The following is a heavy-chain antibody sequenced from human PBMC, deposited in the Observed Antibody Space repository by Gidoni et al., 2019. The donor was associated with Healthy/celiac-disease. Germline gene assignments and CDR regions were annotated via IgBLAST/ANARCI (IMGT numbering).Heavy chain of an antibody. J-gene: IGHJ6*02. CDR2: IKSKTDGGTT. D-gene: IGHD1-1*01. V-gene: IGHV3-15*01. CDR3: TTENKLEQGRMDV. Sequence: EVQLVESGGGLVKPGGSLRLSCAASGFTFSNAWMSWVRQAPGEGLEWVGRIKSKTDGGTTDDAAPVKGRFTISRDDSKNTLYLQMNSLKTEDTAVYYCTTENKLEQGRMDVWGQGTTVTVSS. CDR1: GFTFSNAW.